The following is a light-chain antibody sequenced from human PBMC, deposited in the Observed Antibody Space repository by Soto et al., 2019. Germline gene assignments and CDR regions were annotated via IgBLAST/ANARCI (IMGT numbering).Light chain of an antibody. V-gene: IGKV3D-15*01. CDR2: GAS. CDR1: QSVSSN. Sequence: EIVMTQSPATLSVSPGERATLSCRASQSVSSNLAWYQQEPGQAPRLLIYGASTRATGIPARFSGSGSGTEFTLTISSLQSEDFAVYYCRQYNHWPLTFGGGTKV. CDR3: RQYNHWPLT. J-gene: IGKJ4*01.